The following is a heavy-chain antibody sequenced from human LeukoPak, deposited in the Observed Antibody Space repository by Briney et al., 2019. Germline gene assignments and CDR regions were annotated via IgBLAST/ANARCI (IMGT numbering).Heavy chain of an antibody. J-gene: IGHJ4*02. D-gene: IGHD7-27*01. CDR3: ARVDAMSLTNWGFGGHSNNFDS. V-gene: IGHV3-20*04. CDR2: INWNGGSP. Sequence: GGSLRLSCAASGFTFDDYGMSWVRQAPGKGLEWVSGINWNGGSPGYADSVKGRFTISRDNAKRSLYLEMNYLRAEDTAFYYCARVDAMSLTNWGFGGHSNNFDSWGQGTLVTVSS. CDR1: GFTFDDYG.